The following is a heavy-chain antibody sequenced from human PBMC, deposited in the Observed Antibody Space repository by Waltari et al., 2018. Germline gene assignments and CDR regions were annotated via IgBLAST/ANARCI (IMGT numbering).Heavy chain of an antibody. D-gene: IGHD6-13*01. CDR2: IKNKADGGTA. Sequence: EVQLVESGGGLVQPGGSLRLSCAASGFTFSNYWMSWVRQAPGKGLEWVGFIKNKADGGTAAYAESVKGRFTISRDDSKNTLYLQMNSLKTEDTAVYYCARAPRPSSIAAARFNYWGQGVLVTVSS. CDR3: ARAPRPSSIAAARFNY. V-gene: IGHV3-15*08. CDR1: GFTFSNYW. J-gene: IGHJ4*02.